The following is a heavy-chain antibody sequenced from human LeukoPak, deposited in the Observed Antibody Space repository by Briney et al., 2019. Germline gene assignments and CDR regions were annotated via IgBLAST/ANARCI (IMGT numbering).Heavy chain of an antibody. CDR1: GFTFSTYV. Sequence: PGGSLRLSCSVSGFTFSTYVMHWVRQAPGKGLEYVSAISSNGDNTYYADSVKGRFTISRDNSKNTLYLQMSSPRADDTAVYYCGGGTGYWGQGTLVTVSS. V-gene: IGHV3-64D*06. CDR3: GGGTGY. CDR2: ISSNGDNT. D-gene: IGHD3-10*01. J-gene: IGHJ4*02.